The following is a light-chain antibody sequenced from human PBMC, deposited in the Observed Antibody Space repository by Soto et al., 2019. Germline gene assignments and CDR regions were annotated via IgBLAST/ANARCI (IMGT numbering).Light chain of an antibody. Sequence: EIVLTQSPGTLSLSPGERATLSCRASQSVPSNFLAWYQQKPGQAPILVIYGVSRRATGIPDRFSGSGSGIDFTLTISRLEPEDFAVYYWQQYDSSWTFGQGTKVEIK. J-gene: IGKJ1*01. CDR2: GVS. CDR3: QQYDSSWT. V-gene: IGKV3-20*01. CDR1: QSVPSNF.